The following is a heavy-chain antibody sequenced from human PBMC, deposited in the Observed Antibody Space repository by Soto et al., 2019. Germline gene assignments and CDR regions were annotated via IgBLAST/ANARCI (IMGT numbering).Heavy chain of an antibody. J-gene: IGHJ4*02. Sequence: PSETVSLTCTVSGGSISSSSYYWGWIRQPPGKGLEWIGSIYYSGSTYYNPSLKSRVTISVDTSKNQFSLKLSSVTAADTAVYYCARPDIAPGVPTDWGQGTLVTVSS. V-gene: IGHV4-39*01. CDR1: GGSISSSSYY. CDR3: ARPDIAPGVPTD. D-gene: IGHD5-12*01. CDR2: IYYSGST.